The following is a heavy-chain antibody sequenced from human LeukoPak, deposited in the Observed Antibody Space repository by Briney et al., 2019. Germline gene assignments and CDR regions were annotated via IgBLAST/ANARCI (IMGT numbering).Heavy chain of an antibody. CDR3: ARDSVGYSYGTFDY. D-gene: IGHD5-18*01. Sequence: SVKVSCKASGGTFSSYAISWVRQAPGQGLEWMRGIIPIFGTANYAQKFQGRVTITADESTSTAYMELSSLRSEDTAVYYCARDSVGYSYGTFDYWGQGTLVTVSS. V-gene: IGHV1-69*13. J-gene: IGHJ4*02. CDR2: IIPIFGTA. CDR1: GGTFSSYA.